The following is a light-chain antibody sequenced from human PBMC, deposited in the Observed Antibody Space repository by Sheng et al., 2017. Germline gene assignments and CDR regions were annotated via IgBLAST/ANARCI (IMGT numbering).Light chain of an antibody. Sequence: DIQMTQSPSSLSASVGDRVTTTCRASQTIGRWLAWYQQKPGKAPKLLIYKASSLEYGVLSRFSGNGSGTEFTLTISSLQPDDFATYYCHQYSSSSSWTFGQGTKVEVK. J-gene: IGKJ1*01. CDR3: HQYSSSSSWT. CDR1: QTIGRW. V-gene: IGKV1-5*03. CDR2: KAS.